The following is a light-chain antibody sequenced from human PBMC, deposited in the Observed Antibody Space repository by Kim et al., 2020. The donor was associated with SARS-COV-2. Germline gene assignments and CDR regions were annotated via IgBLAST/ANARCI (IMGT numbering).Light chain of an antibody. Sequence: DIQMTQSPSSLSASVGDRVTITCQASHDISHYVNWYQQKPGKAPKLLIYDASILDTGVKSRFSGSVSGTDFSFTISSLQPEDVATYHCQHYNTHPYTFGRRTKVDIK. J-gene: IGKJ2*01. CDR2: DAS. CDR3: QHYNTHPYT. CDR1: HDISHY. V-gene: IGKV1-33*01.